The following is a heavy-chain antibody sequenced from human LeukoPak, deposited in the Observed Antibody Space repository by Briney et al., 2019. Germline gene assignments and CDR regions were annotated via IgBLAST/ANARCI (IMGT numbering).Heavy chain of an antibody. Sequence: SETLSLTCTVSGGSISSSRYYWGWIRQPPGKGLEWIGSIYYSGSTYYNPSLKSRVTISVDTSKNQFSLKLSSVTAADTAVYYCARLNYYDSGGVAFDIWGQGTMVTVSS. J-gene: IGHJ3*02. CDR3: ARLNYYDSGGVAFDI. V-gene: IGHV4-39*01. D-gene: IGHD3-22*01. CDR2: IYYSGST. CDR1: GGSISSSRYY.